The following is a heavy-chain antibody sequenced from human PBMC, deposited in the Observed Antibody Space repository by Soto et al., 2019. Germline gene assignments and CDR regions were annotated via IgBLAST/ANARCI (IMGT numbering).Heavy chain of an antibody. V-gene: IGHV1-8*02. Sequence: ASVKVSCKASGYTFTSYGISWVRQAPGQRLEWMGWINAGNGNTKYSQKFQGRVTMTRNTSISTAYMELSSLRSEDTAVYYCASGRVGIAAREGIDYWGQGTLVTVSS. CDR2: INAGNGNT. J-gene: IGHJ4*02. D-gene: IGHD6-6*01. CDR3: ASGRVGIAAREGIDY. CDR1: GYTFTSYG.